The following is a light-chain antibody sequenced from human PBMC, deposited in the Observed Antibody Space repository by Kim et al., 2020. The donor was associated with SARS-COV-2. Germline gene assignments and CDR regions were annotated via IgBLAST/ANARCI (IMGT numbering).Light chain of an antibody. J-gene: IGKJ2*01. CDR3: QQYGSSPRT. CDR2: GAS. CDR1: QGVSSGN. Sequence: FAPGGRASLSCRASQGVSSGNLAWYPRIPGQPPRLLIYGASSRATGIPDRFNGSGSGTDFTLTISRLEPEDFAVYYCQQYGSSPRTFGQGTKLEI. V-gene: IGKV3-20*01.